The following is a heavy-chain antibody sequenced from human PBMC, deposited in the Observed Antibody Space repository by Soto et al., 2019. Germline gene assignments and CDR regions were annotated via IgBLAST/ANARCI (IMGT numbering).Heavy chain of an antibody. J-gene: IGHJ6*02. V-gene: IGHV3-30*04. D-gene: IGHD2-2*01. CDR3: AKVVVPAAMVNYYYGMDV. CDR2: TSWDGNNK. Sequence: GGSLRLSCAASGFTFSGYAMHWVRQPPGKGLEWVAVTSWDGNNKYYADSVKGRFTISRDNSKNTLYLQMNSLRAEDMAVYFCAKVVVPAAMVNYYYGMDVWGQGTTVTVSS. CDR1: GFTFSGYA.